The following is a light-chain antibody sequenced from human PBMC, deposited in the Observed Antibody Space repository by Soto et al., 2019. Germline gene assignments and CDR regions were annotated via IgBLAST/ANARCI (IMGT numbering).Light chain of an antibody. CDR2: AAS. CDR3: QQYYNYPLT. J-gene: IGKJ4*01. CDR1: QGISSY. Sequence: AVRMTQSPSSFSASTGDRVTITCRASQGISSYLAWYQQKPGKAPKLLIYAASTLQSGVPSRFSGSGSGTDCTLSISCLQSEDVATYYGQQYYNYPLTFGGGTKVEIK. V-gene: IGKV1-8*01.